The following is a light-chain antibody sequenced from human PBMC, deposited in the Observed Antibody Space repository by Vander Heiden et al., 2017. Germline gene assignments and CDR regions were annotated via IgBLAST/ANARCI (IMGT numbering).Light chain of an antibody. CDR1: QSVSSY. J-gene: IGKJ4*01. Sequence: EIVLTQSPATLSLSPGERATLSCRASQSVSSYLAWYQQKPGQSPRLLIYDASNRATGIPARFSGSGSGTDFTLTISSLEPEDFAVYYCQQRNIWPLTFGGGTKVXIK. V-gene: IGKV3-11*01. CDR2: DAS. CDR3: QQRNIWPLT.